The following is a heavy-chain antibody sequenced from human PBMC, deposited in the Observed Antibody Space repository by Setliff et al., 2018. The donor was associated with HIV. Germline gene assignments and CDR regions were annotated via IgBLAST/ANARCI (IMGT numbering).Heavy chain of an antibody. J-gene: IGHJ6*03. CDR1: GFTFSSYA. CDR2: ISYDGSNK. CDR3: ARAGGVEGYYYYYYMDV. D-gene: IGHD1-1*01. Sequence: PGGSLRLSCAASGFTFSSYAMHWVRQAPGKGLEWVAVISYDGSNKYYADSVKGRSTISRDNSKNTLYLQMNSLRAEDTAVYYCARAGGVEGYYYYYYMDVWGKGTTVTVSS. V-gene: IGHV3-30*14.